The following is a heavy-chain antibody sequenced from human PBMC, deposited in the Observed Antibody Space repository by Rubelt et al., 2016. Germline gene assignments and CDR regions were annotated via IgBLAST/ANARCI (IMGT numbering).Heavy chain of an antibody. CDR2: INHSGST. V-gene: IGHV4-34*01. CDR3: ARFKAFSMADY. D-gene: IGHD5-24*01. CDR1: GGSFSGYY. Sequence: QVQLQQWGAGLLKPSETLSLTCAVYGGSFSGYYWSWIRQPPGKGLEWIGEINHSGSTNYNPSLKSRVTISGDTSKNQSSLRLSSVTAADTAVYYCARFKAFSMADYWGQGTLVTVSS. J-gene: IGHJ4*02.